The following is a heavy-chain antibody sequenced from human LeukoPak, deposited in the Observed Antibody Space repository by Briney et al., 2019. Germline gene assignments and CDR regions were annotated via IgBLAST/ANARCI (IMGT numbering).Heavy chain of an antibody. Sequence: SGPTLVNPTQTLTLTCTFSGFSLSTSGVGVGWIRQPPGKALEWLALIYWDDDKRYSPSLKSRLTITKDTSKNQVVLTMTNMDPVDTATYYCAHSQDNQNYYDSSGYTAPIDYWGQGTLVTVSS. J-gene: IGHJ4*02. V-gene: IGHV2-5*02. CDR2: IYWDDDK. D-gene: IGHD3-22*01. CDR1: GFSLSTSGVG. CDR3: AHSQDNQNYYDSSGYTAPIDY.